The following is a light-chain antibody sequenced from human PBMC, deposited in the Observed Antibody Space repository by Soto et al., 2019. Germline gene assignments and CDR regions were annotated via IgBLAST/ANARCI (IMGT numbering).Light chain of an antibody. V-gene: IGKV3-11*01. CDR1: QTANPY. J-gene: IGKJ1*01. CDR3: QQRSIWPWT. Sequence: EIVLPKSPAPLLLSPGERATFSCKPSQTANPYSARYQHKPGHAPRLLIYHTSNRASGIPARFSGSGSGTDFTLTISSLEPEDFAVFYCQQRSIWPWTFGQGTKVDIK. CDR2: HTS.